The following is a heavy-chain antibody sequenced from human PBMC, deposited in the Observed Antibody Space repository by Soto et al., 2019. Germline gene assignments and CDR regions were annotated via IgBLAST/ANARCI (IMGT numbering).Heavy chain of an antibody. Sequence: SETLSLTCTVSGDSIGTTHSYWAWIRQSPGKGLELIGNIHYSGSPYYMPSLRSRVTLSVDTSKNQFSLRLTSVTAEDTAVYYCARHEGNGNVWPLDYWGQGILVTVSS. CDR1: GDSIGTTHSY. V-gene: IGHV4-39*01. D-gene: IGHD2-8*01. CDR2: IHYSGSP. J-gene: IGHJ4*02. CDR3: ARHEGNGNVWPLDY.